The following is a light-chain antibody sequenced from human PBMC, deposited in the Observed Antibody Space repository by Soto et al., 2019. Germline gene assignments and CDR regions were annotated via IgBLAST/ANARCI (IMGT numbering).Light chain of an antibody. J-gene: IGLJ1*01. Sequence: QSVLTQPASVSGSPGQSITISCTGTSGDVGNYNLVSWYQQHPDKAPKLMIYEVNKWPSGVSNRFSGSKSGNTASLTISGLQAEDEADYYCCSYVGSSTSYVFGTGTKVTV. CDR2: EVN. CDR3: CSYVGSSTSYV. V-gene: IGLV2-23*02. CDR1: SGDVGNYNL.